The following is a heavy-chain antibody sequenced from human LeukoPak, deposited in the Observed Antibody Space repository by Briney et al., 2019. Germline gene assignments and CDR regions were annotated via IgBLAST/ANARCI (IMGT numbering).Heavy chain of an antibody. CDR1: GGSFSGYY. J-gene: IGHJ5*02. D-gene: IGHD2-21*02. V-gene: IGHV4-34*01. CDR3: ARGKPHIVVVTAIQNWFDP. Sequence: SETLSLTCAVYGGSFSGYYWSWIRQPPGKGLEWGGEINHSGSTNYNPSLKSRVTISVDTSKNQFSLKLSSVTAADTAVYYCARGKPHIVVVTAIQNWFDPWGQGTLVTVSS. CDR2: INHSGST.